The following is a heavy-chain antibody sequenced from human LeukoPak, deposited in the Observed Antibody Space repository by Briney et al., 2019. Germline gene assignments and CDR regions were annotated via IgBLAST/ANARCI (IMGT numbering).Heavy chain of an antibody. J-gene: IGHJ3*02. D-gene: IGHD3-22*01. CDR1: GFTFSSYS. V-gene: IGHV3-48*04. CDR3: AKSSEYYYDSSGYYGWGAFDI. CDR2: ISSSSSTI. Sequence: GGSLRLSCAASGFTFSSYSMNWVRQAPGKGLEWVSYISSSSSTIYYADSVKGRFTISRDNAKNSLYLQMNSLRAEDTAVYYCAKSSEYYYDSSGYYGWGAFDIWGQGTMVTVSS.